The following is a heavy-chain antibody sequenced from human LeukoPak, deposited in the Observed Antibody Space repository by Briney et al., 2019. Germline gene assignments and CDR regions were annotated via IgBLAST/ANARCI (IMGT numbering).Heavy chain of an antibody. J-gene: IGHJ4*02. CDR2: IYSGGST. CDR3: AREGEDYYDSSGYYFDY. V-gene: IGHV3-53*01. CDR1: GFTVSSNY. Sequence: GGSLRLSCAASGFTVSSNYMSWVRQAPGKGLEWVSVIYSGGSTYYADSVKGRFTISRDNSKNTLYLQMNSLRAEETAVYYCAREGEDYYDSSGYYFDYWGQGTLVTVSS. D-gene: IGHD3-22*01.